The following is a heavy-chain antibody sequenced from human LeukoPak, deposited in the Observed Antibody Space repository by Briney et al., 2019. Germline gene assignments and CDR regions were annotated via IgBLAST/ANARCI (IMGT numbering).Heavy chain of an antibody. V-gene: IGHV4-34*01. J-gene: IGHJ4*02. CDR1: GGSFSGYY. CDR3: ARGTTVGILDY. Sequence: SETLSLTCAVYGGSFSGYYWSWIRQPPGKGLEWIGEIDHSGSTNYNPSLKSRVTISVDTSKNQFSLKLSSVTAADTAVYYCARGTTVGILDYWGQGTLVTVSS. D-gene: IGHD4-23*01. CDR2: IDHSGST.